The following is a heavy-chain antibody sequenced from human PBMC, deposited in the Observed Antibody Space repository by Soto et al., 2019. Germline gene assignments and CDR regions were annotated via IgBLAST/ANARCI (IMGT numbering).Heavy chain of an antibody. Sequence: QVQLVQSGAEVKKPGASVKVSCKASGYTFTSYAMHWVRQAPGHRLEWMGWINAGNGNTKYSQKFQGRVTITRDTSARTAYMELSRLRSEDTAVYYCARGGSLYWYFDLWGRGTLVTVSS. J-gene: IGHJ2*01. CDR3: ARGGSLYWYFDL. D-gene: IGHD1-26*01. CDR1: GYTFTSYA. V-gene: IGHV1-3*01. CDR2: INAGNGNT.